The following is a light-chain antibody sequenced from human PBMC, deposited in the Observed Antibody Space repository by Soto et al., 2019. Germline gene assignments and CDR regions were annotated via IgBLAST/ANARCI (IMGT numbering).Light chain of an antibody. J-gene: IGKJ1*01. CDR3: QHYNSYSEA. V-gene: IGKV1-5*03. Sequence: DIQMTQSPSTLSASVVDRVTITCRASQSISVWLAWYQQKAGKAPKLLIYKASTLKSGVPSRFSGSGSGTEITLTISSLQPDDFATYYCQHYNSYSEAFGQGTKVDIK. CDR1: QSISVW. CDR2: KAS.